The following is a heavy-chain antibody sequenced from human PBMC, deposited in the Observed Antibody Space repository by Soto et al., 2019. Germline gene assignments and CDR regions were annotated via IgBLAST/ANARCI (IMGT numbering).Heavy chain of an antibody. CDR3: AALDTAMVKTAGY. CDR1: GFTFSPFW. Sequence: LRLSCAASGFTFSPFWIHWVRQVPGKGPEWVSNVKKDGSDKNYVDSVKGRFTISRDNAKNSLYLQMNSLRVEDSAVYYCAALDTAMVKTAGYWGQGTLVTVSS. CDR2: VKKDGSDK. D-gene: IGHD5-18*01. V-gene: IGHV3-7*01. J-gene: IGHJ4*02.